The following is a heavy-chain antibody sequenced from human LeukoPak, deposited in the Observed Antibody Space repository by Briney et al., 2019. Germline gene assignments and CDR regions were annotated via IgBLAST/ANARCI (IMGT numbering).Heavy chain of an antibody. CDR3: ARALGPISSGCDDY. J-gene: IGHJ4*02. D-gene: IGHD6-19*01. CDR2: IWYDGSNK. Sequence: GGSLRLSCAASGFPFSGYGMHWVRQAPGKGLEWVAVIWYDGSNKYCADSVKGRFTISRDNSKNTLYLQMNSLRAEDTAVYYCARALGPISSGCDDYWGQGTLVTVSS. V-gene: IGHV3-33*01. CDR1: GFPFSGYG.